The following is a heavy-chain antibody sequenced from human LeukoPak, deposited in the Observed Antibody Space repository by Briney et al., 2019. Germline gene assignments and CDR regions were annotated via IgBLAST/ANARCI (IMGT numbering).Heavy chain of an antibody. CDR2: INPNSGGT. CDR1: GYTFTDYY. J-gene: IGHJ5*02. V-gene: IGHV1-2*06. CDR3: ARHGIYGGYSYGP. Sequence: GASVKVSCKASGYTFTDYYMHWVRQASGQGLEWIGRINPNSGGTNYAQKSQGRVTMTRDTSISTAYMELSRLRSDDTAVYYCARHGIYGGYSYGPWGQGTLVTVSS. D-gene: IGHD5-18*01.